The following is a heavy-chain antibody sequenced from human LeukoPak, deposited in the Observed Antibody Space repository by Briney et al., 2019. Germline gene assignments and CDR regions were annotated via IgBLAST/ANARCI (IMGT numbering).Heavy chain of an antibody. V-gene: IGHV4-30-2*01. J-gene: IGHJ4*02. D-gene: IGHD5-18*01. Sequence: PSETLSLTCAVYGGSFSGYSWSWIRQPPGKGLEWIGYIYHSGSTYYNPSLKSRVTISVDRSKNQFSLKLSSVTAADTAVYYCARMYSSVIDYWGQGTLVTVSS. CDR3: ARMYSSVIDY. CDR1: GGSFSGYS. CDR2: IYHSGST.